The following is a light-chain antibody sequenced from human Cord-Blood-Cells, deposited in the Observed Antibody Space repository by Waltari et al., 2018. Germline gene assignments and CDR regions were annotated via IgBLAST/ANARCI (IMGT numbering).Light chain of an antibody. CDR3: CSYAGSSTYYV. CDR2: EGS. V-gene: IGLV2-23*01. J-gene: IGLJ1*01. CDR1: SSDVGSYNL. Sequence: QSALTQPASVSGSPGQSITISCTGTSSDVGSYNLVSWYQQHPGKAPKLMSYEGSKRPSGVSNRCSGSKSGNTASLTISGLQAEDEADYYCCSYAGSSTYYVFGTGTKVTVL.